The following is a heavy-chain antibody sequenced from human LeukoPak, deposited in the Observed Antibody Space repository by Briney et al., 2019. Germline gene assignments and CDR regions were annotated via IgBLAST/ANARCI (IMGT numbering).Heavy chain of an antibody. CDR1: GGSISSYY. CDR3: ARDSSSYRFRDSSGYYLHYFDY. CDR2: IYYSGST. J-gene: IGHJ4*02. V-gene: IGHV4-59*01. D-gene: IGHD3-22*01. Sequence: SETLSLTCTVSGGSISSYYWSWIRQPPGKGLEWIGYIYYSGSTNYNPSLKSRVTISVDTSKNQFSLKLSSVTAADTAVYYCARDSSSYRFRDSSGYYLHYFDYWGQGTLVTVSS.